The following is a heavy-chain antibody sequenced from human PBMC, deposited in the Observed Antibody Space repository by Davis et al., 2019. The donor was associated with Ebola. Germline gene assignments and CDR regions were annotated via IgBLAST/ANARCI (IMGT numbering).Heavy chain of an antibody. Sequence: ASVKISCKASGYTFTGYYMHWVRQAPGQGIEWMGWINPNSGGTNYAQKFQGRVTMTRDTSISTAYMALSRLRSDDTAVYYCAIDRLGYDILTSYYSAYYYYYGMDVWGQGTTVTVSS. CDR3: AIDRLGYDILTSYYSAYYYYYGMDV. CDR1: GYTFTGYY. D-gene: IGHD3-9*01. CDR2: INPNSGGT. V-gene: IGHV1-2*02. J-gene: IGHJ6*02.